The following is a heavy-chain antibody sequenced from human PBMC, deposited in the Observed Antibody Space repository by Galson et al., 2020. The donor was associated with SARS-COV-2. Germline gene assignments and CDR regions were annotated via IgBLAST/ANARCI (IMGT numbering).Heavy chain of an antibody. CDR1: GYTLTELS. Sequence: GESLKISCKVSGYTLTELSMHWVRQAPGKGLEWMGGFDPEDGETIYAQKFQGRVTMTEDTSTDTAYMELSSLRSEDTAVYYCARSPGGGDSPVDYWGQGTLVTVSS. V-gene: IGHV1-24*01. D-gene: IGHD2-21*02. CDR2: FDPEDGET. J-gene: IGHJ4*02. CDR3: ARSPGGGDSPVDY.